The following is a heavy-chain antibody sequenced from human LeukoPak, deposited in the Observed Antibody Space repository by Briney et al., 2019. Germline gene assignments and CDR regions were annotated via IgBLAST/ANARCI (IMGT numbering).Heavy chain of an antibody. CDR3: ARYPLSYSSNWHYYFDY. Sequence: ASVKVSCNASGHTFTSYGASWVRQAPGQGLEWMGWISASNGNTNYAQNLQDRVTMTTATSTSTAYMELRSLRSDDTAVYYCARYPLSYSSNWHYYFDYWGQGTLLTVSS. CDR1: GHTFTSYG. V-gene: IGHV1-18*01. CDR2: ISASNGNT. D-gene: IGHD6-13*01. J-gene: IGHJ4*02.